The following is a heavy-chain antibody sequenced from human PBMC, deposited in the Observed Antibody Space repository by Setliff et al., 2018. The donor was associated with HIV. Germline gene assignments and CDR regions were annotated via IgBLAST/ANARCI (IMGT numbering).Heavy chain of an antibody. D-gene: IGHD2-21*01. V-gene: IGHV5-51*01. CDR1: GYRFSDNW. CDR2: IYPDDSAT. J-gene: IGHJ5*01. CDR3: AKHGFERKSPYNRFDS. Sequence: PGESLKISCKGSGYRFSDNWIGWVRQMPGKGLEWMGIIYPDDSATRYSPSFQGQVTISADKSINTAYLRWRRLRASDTAMYYCAKHGFERKSPYNRFDSWGQGTLVTVSS.